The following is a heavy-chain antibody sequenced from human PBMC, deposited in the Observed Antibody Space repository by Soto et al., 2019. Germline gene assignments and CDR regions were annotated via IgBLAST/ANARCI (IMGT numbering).Heavy chain of an antibody. D-gene: IGHD2-21*01. CDR3: AIGGGDWKDDYYYYYMDV. CDR2: IIPILGIA. V-gene: IGHV1-69*02. Sequence: SVKVSCKASGGTFSSYTISWVRQAPGQGLEWMGRIIPILGIANYAQKFQGRVTITADKSTSTAYMELSSLRSEDTAVYYCAIGGGDWKDDYYYYYMDVWGKGTTDTVSS. J-gene: IGHJ6*03. CDR1: GGTFSSYT.